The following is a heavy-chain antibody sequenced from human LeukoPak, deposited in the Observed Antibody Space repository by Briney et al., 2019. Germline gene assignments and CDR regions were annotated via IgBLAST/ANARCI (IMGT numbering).Heavy chain of an antibody. Sequence: GGSLRLSCAASGFTFSSYSMNWVRQAPGKGLEWVSYISSSSRTIYYADSVQGRFTLSRDNAKNSLYLQMNSLRDEDTAVYFCARTSTYYYDSSGQRAYYFDYWGQGTLVTVSS. CDR1: GFTFSSYS. V-gene: IGHV3-48*02. CDR2: ISSSSRTI. CDR3: ARTSTYYYDSSGQRAYYFDY. D-gene: IGHD3-22*01. J-gene: IGHJ4*02.